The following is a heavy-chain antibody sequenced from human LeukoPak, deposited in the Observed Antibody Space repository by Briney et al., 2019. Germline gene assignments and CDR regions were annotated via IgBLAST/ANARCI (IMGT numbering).Heavy chain of an antibody. CDR1: GGSISSYY. J-gene: IGHJ4*02. D-gene: IGHD3-10*01. V-gene: IGHV4-59*08. CDR2: IYYSGST. CDR3: ARQLTRITMVRGTIRYFDY. Sequence: PSETLSLTCTVPGGSISSYYWSWIRQPPGKGLEWIGYIYYSGSTNYNPSLKSRVTISIDTSKNQFSLKLSSVTAADTSVYYCARQLTRITMVRGTIRYFDYWGQGTLVTVSS.